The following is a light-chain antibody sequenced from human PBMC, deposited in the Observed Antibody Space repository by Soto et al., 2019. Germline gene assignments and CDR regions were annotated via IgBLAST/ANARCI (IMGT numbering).Light chain of an antibody. CDR3: QQYDSSWT. CDR1: QSVPSNF. V-gene: IGKV3-20*01. CDR2: GLS. Sequence: EIVLTQSPGTLSLSPGERATLSCRASQSVPSNFLAWYQQKPGQAPILLIYGLSRSATGIPDRCSGSGSGTDFPITISRLEPDDFAVYYWQQYDSSWTFGQGTKVEIK. J-gene: IGKJ1*01.